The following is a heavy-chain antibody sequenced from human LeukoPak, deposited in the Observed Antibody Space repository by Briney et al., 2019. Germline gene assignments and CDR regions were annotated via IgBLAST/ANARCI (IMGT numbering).Heavy chain of an antibody. V-gene: IGHV3-21*01. CDR1: GFTFSSYS. D-gene: IGHD3-10*01. CDR3: ARDPYGSGAPAGS. J-gene: IGHJ5*02. Sequence: GGSLRLSCAASGFTFSSYSMNWVRQAPGRGLEWVSSISSSSSYIYYADSVKGRFTISRDNAKNSLYLQMNSLRAEDTAVYYCARDPYGSGAPAGSWGQGTLVTVSS. CDR2: ISSSSSYI.